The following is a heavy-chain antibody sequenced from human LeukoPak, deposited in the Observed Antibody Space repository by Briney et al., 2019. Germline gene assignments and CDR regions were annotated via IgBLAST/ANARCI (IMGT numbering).Heavy chain of an antibody. CDR2: ISGSGGST. D-gene: IGHD7-27*01. Sequence: GGSLRLSCAASGFTFSSYSMNWVRQAPGKGLEWVSAISGSGGSTYYADSVKGRFTISRDNSKNTLYLQMNSLRAEDTAVYYCAKDLGRDYYYYYGMDVWGQGTTVTVSS. V-gene: IGHV3-23*01. J-gene: IGHJ6*02. CDR3: AKDLGRDYYYYYGMDV. CDR1: GFTFSSYS.